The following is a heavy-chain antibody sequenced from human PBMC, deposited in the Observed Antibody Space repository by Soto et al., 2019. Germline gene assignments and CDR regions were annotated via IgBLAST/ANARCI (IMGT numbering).Heavy chain of an antibody. CDR3: ARGSYGGESDH. D-gene: IGHD5-18*01. Sequence: SETLSLTCAVSGGSISSGGYSWSWIRQPPGKGLEWIGYVFHSGSTYYSPSLQSRVTISIDGSKNQFYLELASVTAADTAVYYGARGSYGGESDHWGQGILVAVSS. J-gene: IGHJ4*02. CDR2: VFHSGST. CDR1: GGSISSGGYS. V-gene: IGHV4-30-2*01.